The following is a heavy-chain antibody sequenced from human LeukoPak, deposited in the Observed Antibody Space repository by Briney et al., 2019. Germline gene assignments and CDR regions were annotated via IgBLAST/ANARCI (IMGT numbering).Heavy chain of an antibody. V-gene: IGHV1-2*02. CDR1: GYTFTSYG. CDR2: INPNSGGT. J-gene: IGHJ4*02. D-gene: IGHD3-10*01. CDR3: ARDGEGAAPLVDY. Sequence: ASVKVSCKAPGYTFTSYGISWVRQAPGQGLEWMGWINPNSGGTNYAQKFQGRVTMTRDTSISTAYMELSRLRSDDTAVYYCARDGEGAAPLVDYWGQGTLVTVSS.